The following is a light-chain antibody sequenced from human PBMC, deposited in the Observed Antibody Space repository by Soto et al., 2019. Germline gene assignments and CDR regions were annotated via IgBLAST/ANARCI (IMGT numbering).Light chain of an antibody. J-gene: IGKJ1*01. CDR1: QNINNY. Sequence: SSLSASVGDRVTITCRASQNINNYLNWYQQKPGKAPKLLIYKASSLESGVPSRFSGSGSGTEFTLTISSLQPDDFATYYCQQYNSYSSFGQGTKVDIK. CDR3: QQYNSYSS. V-gene: IGKV1-5*03. CDR2: KAS.